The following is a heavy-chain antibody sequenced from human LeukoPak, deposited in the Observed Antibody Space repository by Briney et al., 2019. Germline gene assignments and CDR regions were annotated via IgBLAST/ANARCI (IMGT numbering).Heavy chain of an antibody. J-gene: IGHJ4*02. Sequence: ASVKVSCKASGYTFTSYGISWVRQAPGQGLEWMGWISAYNGITNYAQKLQGRVTMTTDTSTSTAYMELRSLRSDDTAVYYCARVGYYDFWSGYYYFDYWGQGTLVTVSS. CDR2: ISAYNGIT. CDR3: ARVGYYDFWSGYYYFDY. D-gene: IGHD3-3*01. CDR1: GYTFTSYG. V-gene: IGHV1-18*01.